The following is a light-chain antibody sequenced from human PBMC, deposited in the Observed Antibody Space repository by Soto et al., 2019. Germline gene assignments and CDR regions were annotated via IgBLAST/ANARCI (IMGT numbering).Light chain of an antibody. CDR2: DVS. CDR1: SSDVGAYNY. CDR3: CSYAGTSRV. Sequence: QSALTQPRSLSGSPGQSVTISCTGTSSDVGAYNYVSWYQHHPGKAPKLMIYDVSKRPSGIPDRFSGSKSGNTASLTISWLQADVVADYYCCSYAGTSRVFGGGTKLTVL. V-gene: IGLV2-11*01. J-gene: IGLJ3*02.